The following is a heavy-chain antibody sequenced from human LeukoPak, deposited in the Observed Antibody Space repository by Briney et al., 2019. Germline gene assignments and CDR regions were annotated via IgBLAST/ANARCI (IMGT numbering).Heavy chain of an antibody. CDR2: ISTSGSN. CDR1: GGSMSSYY. CDR3: ARDQTPQGYFYYYGMDV. D-gene: IGHD2-15*01. Sequence: LSETLSLTCTVSGGSMSSYYWSWIRQPAGKGLEWIGRISTSGSNNYNPSLKSRLTISVETSKNQFSLKLRSVTAADTAVYYCARDQTPQGYFYYYGMDVWGQGTTVTVSS. J-gene: IGHJ6*02. V-gene: IGHV4-4*07.